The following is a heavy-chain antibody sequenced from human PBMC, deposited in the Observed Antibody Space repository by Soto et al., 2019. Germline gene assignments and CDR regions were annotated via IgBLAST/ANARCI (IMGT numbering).Heavy chain of an antibody. CDR2: ISGGGDTT. V-gene: IGHV3-23*01. D-gene: IGHD3-10*01. CDR3: AKGRGGSGSLPPRVDF. Sequence: EVQLLESGGGLVQPGGSLRLSCAASGFTFNNYAMTWVRQAPGKGLEWVSAISGGGDTTSYADSVKGRFTVSRDGSKNTLYLQMSIQRAEDTALYYCAKGRGGSGSLPPRVDFWGQGTLVTVSS. J-gene: IGHJ4*02. CDR1: GFTFNNYA.